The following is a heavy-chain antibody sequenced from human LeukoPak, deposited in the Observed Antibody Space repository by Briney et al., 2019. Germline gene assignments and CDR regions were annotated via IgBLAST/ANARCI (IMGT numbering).Heavy chain of an antibody. Sequence: SETLSLTCTVSGGSVSSGSYYWNWIRQPPGKGLEWIGYIYYSGSTNYNPSLKSRVTISLDTSKNQFSLNLRFVTAADTAVYYCARTQGWGTVRTGYYYGMDVWGQGTTVTVSS. D-gene: IGHD4-11*01. CDR2: IYYSGST. CDR1: GGSVSSGSYY. V-gene: IGHV4-61*01. J-gene: IGHJ6*02. CDR3: ARTQGWGTVRTGYYYGMDV.